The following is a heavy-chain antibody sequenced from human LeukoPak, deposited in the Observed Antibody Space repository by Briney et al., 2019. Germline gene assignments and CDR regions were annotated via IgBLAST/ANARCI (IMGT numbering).Heavy chain of an antibody. CDR3: ARDYKGLSEY. CDR2: ISSRSSYI. J-gene: IGHJ4*02. CDR1: GFPFSSYS. V-gene: IGHV3-21*01. Sequence: GGSLRLSCAASGFPFSSYSMNWVRQAPGKGLEWVSSISSRSSYIYYADSVKGRFTISRDNAKDSLYLQMNSLRAEDTAVYYCARDYKGLSEYWGQGALVTVSS. D-gene: IGHD1-1*01.